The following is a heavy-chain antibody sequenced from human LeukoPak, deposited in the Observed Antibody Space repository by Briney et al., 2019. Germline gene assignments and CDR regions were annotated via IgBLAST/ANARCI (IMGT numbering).Heavy chain of an antibody. Sequence: SETLSLTRTVSGGSISSGGYYWSWIRQHPGKGLEWIGYIYYSGSTYYNPSLKSRVTISVDTSKNQFSLKLSSVTAADTAVYYCARDPFLLGFSDYWGQGTLVTVSS. J-gene: IGHJ4*02. V-gene: IGHV4-31*03. CDR1: GGSISSGGYY. CDR2: IYYSGST. D-gene: IGHD3-22*01. CDR3: ARDPFLLGFSDY.